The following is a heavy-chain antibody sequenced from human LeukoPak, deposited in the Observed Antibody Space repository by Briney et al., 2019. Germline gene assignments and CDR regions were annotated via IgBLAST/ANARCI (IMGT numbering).Heavy chain of an antibody. CDR3: ARASITYCSGGSCFSSGFDP. V-gene: IGHV4-39*01. CDR1: GGSISDSSYY. D-gene: IGHD2-15*01. Sequence: SETLSLTCTVSGGSISDSSYYWGWIRQPPGKGLEYIGSINYAGTTYFSPFLKSRVTISVDTSRNQFSLRLSSVTAADTAVYFCARASITYCSGGSCFSSGFDPWGQGSLVTVSS. J-gene: IGHJ5*02. CDR2: INYAGTT.